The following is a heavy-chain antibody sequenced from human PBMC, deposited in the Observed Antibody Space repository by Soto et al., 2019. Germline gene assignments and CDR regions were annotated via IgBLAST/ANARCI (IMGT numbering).Heavy chain of an antibody. Sequence: QVQLVESGGGVVQPGRSLRLSCAASGYSFSSYAMHWVRQAPCKGLEWVAVISYDGSNKYYADSVKGRFTISRDKSKNTLYLQMNSLRAEDTAVYYCARTSFYYYYGMDVWGQGTTVTVSS. CDR1: GYSFSSYA. CDR2: ISYDGSNK. CDR3: ARTSFYYYYGMDV. V-gene: IGHV3-30-3*01. J-gene: IGHJ6*02.